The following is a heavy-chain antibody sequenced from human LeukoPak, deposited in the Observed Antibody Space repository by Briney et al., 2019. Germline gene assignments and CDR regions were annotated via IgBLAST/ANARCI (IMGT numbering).Heavy chain of an antibody. CDR1: GFSFSSYE. V-gene: IGHV3-48*03. D-gene: IGHD6-19*01. CDR2: ISNSGSSI. Sequence: GGSLRLSCAASGFSFSSYEMNWVRQAPGKGLEWVAYISNSGSSIYYADSVKGRFTISRDNAKNSLYLRMNSLRAEDTAIYYCAREGRIASGWHDFDYWGQGTLVTVSS. J-gene: IGHJ4*02. CDR3: AREGRIASGWHDFDY.